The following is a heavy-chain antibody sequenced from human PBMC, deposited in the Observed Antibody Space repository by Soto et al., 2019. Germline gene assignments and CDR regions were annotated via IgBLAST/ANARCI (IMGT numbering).Heavy chain of an antibody. CDR3: ARLRIATNNYKWFDP. J-gene: IGHJ5*02. Sequence: SETLSLTCTVSGGSISSYYWSWIRQVPGKGLEWIGHIYVTGAVDYNPSLRDRITISQDTSERQFSLNLRLVTAADTAVYYCARLRIATNNYKWFDPWGQGTLVTVSS. D-gene: IGHD2-21*01. CDR1: GGSISSYY. CDR2: IYVTGAV. V-gene: IGHV4-59*06.